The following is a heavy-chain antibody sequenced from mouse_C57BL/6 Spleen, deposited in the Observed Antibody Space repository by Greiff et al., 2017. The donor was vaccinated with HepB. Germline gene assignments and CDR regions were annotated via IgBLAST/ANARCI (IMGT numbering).Heavy chain of an antibody. Sequence: QVQLKQPGAELVKPGASVKLSCKASGYTFTSYWMHWVKQRPGQGLEWIGMIHPNSGSTNYNEKFKSKATLTVDKSSSTAYMQLSSLTSEDSAVYYCASLTTVVATYYAMDYWGQGTSVTVSS. V-gene: IGHV1-64*01. J-gene: IGHJ4*01. CDR3: ASLTTVVATYYAMDY. D-gene: IGHD1-1*01. CDR2: IHPNSGST. CDR1: GYTFTSYW.